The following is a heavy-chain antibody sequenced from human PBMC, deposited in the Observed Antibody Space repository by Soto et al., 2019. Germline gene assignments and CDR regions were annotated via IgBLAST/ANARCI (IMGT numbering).Heavy chain of an antibody. CDR2: IIPILGIA. V-gene: IGHV1-69*02. D-gene: IGHD3-3*01. CDR1: GGTFSSYT. Sequence: SVKVSCKASGGTFSSYTISWVRQAPGQGLELMGRIIPILGIANYAQKFQGRVTMTRDTSTSTVYMELSSLRSEDTAVYYCARRDYDFWSGPSIDYWGQGTLVTVSS. J-gene: IGHJ4*02. CDR3: ARRDYDFWSGPSIDY.